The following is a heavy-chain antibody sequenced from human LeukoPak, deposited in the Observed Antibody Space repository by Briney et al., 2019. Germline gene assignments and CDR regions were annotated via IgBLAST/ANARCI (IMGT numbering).Heavy chain of an antibody. CDR3: ARHPTALVSYGFDP. J-gene: IGHJ5*02. CDR1: GGSFSNY. V-gene: IGHV4-59*08. CDR2: IYYSGST. D-gene: IGHD5-18*01. Sequence: PSETLSLTCTVSGGSFSNYWSWIRQPPGKGLEWIGYIYYSGSTNYNPSLKSRVTISVDTSKNQFSLNLSSVTAADTAVYYRARHPTALVSYGFDPWGQGTLVTVSS.